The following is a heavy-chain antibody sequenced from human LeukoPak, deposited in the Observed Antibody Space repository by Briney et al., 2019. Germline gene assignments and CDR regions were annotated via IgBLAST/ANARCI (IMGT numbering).Heavy chain of an antibody. CDR2: IRYDGSNK. CDR1: GFTFSSYG. J-gene: IGHJ4*02. V-gene: IGHV3-30*02. D-gene: IGHD6-25*01. Sequence: GGSLRLSCAASGFTFSSYGMHWVRQAPGKGLEWVAFIRYDGSNKYYADSVKGRFTISRDNSKNTLYLQMNSLRAEDTAVYYCASFLSARTIDYWGQGTLVTVSS. CDR3: ASFLSARTIDY.